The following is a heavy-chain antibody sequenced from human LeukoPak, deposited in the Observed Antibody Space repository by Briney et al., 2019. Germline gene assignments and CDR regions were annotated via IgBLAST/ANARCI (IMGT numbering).Heavy chain of an antibody. V-gene: IGHV4-34*01. J-gene: IGHJ5*02. Sequence: PSETLSLTCAVYGGSFSGYYWSWIRQPPGKGLEWIGEINHSGSTNYNPSLKSRVTISVDTSGNQFSLKLSSVTAADTAVYYCASFIAAAGPVAWFDPWGQGTLVTVSS. CDR3: ASFIAAAGPVAWFDP. CDR1: GGSFSGYY. D-gene: IGHD6-13*01. CDR2: INHSGST.